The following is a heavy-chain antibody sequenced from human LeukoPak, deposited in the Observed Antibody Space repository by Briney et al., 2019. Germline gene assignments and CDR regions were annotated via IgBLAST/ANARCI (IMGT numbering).Heavy chain of an antibody. J-gene: IGHJ1*01. CDR2: ISYDGSNK. CDR1: GFTFSRFW. Sequence: PGGSLRLSCAASGFTFSRFWMSWVRQAPGKGLEWVAVISYDGSNKYYADSVKGRFTISRDNSKNTLYLQMNSLRAEDTAVYYCAKDDDWGRYKHWGQGTLVTVSS. D-gene: IGHD3-16*01. CDR3: AKDDDWGRYKH. V-gene: IGHV3-30*18.